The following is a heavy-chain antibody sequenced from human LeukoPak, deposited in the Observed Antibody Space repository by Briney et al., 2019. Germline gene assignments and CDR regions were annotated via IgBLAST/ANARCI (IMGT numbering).Heavy chain of an antibody. D-gene: IGHD2-15*01. Sequence: PGGPLRLSCAASGFTFSSYAMSWVRQAPGKGLEWVSAISGSGGSTYYADSVKGRFTISRDNSKNTLYLQMNSLRAEDTAVYYCASQVVAARDPFDYWGQGTLVTVSS. CDR1: GFTFSSYA. CDR3: ASQVVAARDPFDY. CDR2: ISGSGGST. V-gene: IGHV3-23*01. J-gene: IGHJ4*02.